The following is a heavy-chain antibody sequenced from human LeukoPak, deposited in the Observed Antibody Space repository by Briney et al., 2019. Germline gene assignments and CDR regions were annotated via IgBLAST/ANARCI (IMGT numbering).Heavy chain of an antibody. CDR1: VDSVSINSAA. Sequence: SQTLSLTCAISVDSVSINSAAWNWIRQSPSRGLEWLGRTYYRSKWYNDYAVSVKSRITINPDTSKNQFSLQLNSVTPEDTAVYYCARVSYYYGSGSYYSNLYYYYGMDVWGQGTTVTVSS. D-gene: IGHD3-10*01. V-gene: IGHV6-1*01. CDR2: TYYRSKWYN. CDR3: ARVSYYYGSGSYYSNLYYYYGMDV. J-gene: IGHJ6*02.